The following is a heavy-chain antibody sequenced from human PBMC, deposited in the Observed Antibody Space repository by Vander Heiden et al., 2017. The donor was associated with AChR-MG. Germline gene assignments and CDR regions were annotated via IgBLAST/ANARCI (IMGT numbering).Heavy chain of an antibody. J-gene: IGHJ3*02. D-gene: IGHD6-19*01. Sequence: QVQLVQSGAEVKKPGASVTVSGKVSGYTITELSMHWVRQAPGKGLEWMGGFDPEDGETIYAQKFQGRVTMTEDTSTDTAYMELSSLRSEDTAVYYCATSRYIAVAQGGAFDIWGQGTMVTVSS. CDR2: FDPEDGET. CDR3: ATSRYIAVAQGGAFDI. V-gene: IGHV1-24*01. CDR1: GYTITELS.